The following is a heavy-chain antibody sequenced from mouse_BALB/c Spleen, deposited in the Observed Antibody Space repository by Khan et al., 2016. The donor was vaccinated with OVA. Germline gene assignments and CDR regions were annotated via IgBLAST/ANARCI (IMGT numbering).Heavy chain of an antibody. J-gene: IGHJ4*01. CDR3: AKDPPYYGMDY. CDR2: IWAGGSK. CDR1: GFSLTDYA. V-gene: IGHV2-6-5*01. Sequence: QVQLKQSGPGLVAPSQSLSITCTVSGFSLTDYAVSWIRQPPGKGLEWLGVIWAGGSKYYNLALKSRLSISKDNSNSQVFLKMNSLQTDDTAMYYCAKDPPYYGMDYWGQGTSVTVSS.